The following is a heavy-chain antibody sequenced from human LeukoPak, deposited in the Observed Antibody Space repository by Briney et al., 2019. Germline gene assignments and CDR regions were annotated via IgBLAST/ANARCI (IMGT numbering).Heavy chain of an antibody. V-gene: IGHV3-21*01. CDR1: GFTFSSYS. D-gene: IGHD6-6*01. J-gene: IGHJ4*02. CDR3: ARIAARGFDY. CDR2: ISSSSSYI. Sequence: GGSLRLSCAASGFTFSSYSMNWVRQAPGKGLEWVSSISSSSSYIYYADSVKGRFTISRDNAKNSLYLQMNSPRAEDTAVYYCARIAARGFDYWGQGTLVTVSS.